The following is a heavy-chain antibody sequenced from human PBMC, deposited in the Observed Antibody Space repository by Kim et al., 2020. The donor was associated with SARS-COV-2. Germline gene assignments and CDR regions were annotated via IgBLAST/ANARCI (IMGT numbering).Heavy chain of an antibody. Sequence: YYADSVKGRFTISRDNSKNTLYLQMNSLRAEDTAVYYCARACSSSSGVDYWGQGTLVTVSS. CDR3: ARACSSSSGVDY. J-gene: IGHJ4*02. D-gene: IGHD6-6*01. V-gene: IGHV3-33*01.